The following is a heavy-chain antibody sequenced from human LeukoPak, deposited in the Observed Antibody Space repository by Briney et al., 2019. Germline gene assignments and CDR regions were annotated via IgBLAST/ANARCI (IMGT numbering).Heavy chain of an antibody. V-gene: IGHV4-4*07. D-gene: IGHD1-26*01. Sequence: SETLSLTCTVSGGSISSYYWSWIRHTAGKGLGWIWRIYTSGSTNYNPSLKSRVTMSVDTSKNQFSLKLSSVTAADTAVYYCARDSLVGAYYYFDYWGQGTLVTVSS. J-gene: IGHJ4*02. CDR2: IYTSGST. CDR1: GGSISSYY. CDR3: ARDSLVGAYYYFDY.